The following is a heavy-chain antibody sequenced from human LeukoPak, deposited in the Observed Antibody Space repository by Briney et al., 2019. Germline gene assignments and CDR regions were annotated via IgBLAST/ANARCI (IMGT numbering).Heavy chain of an antibody. CDR3: ARDTLPGQWELLY. Sequence: PGGSLRLSCAASGFIFSKFDMHWVRQAPGKGLEWVSYISSSSSTIYYADSVKGRFTISRDNAKNSLYLLMNSLRAEDTAVYYCARDTLPGQWELLYWGQGTLVTVSS. CDR1: GFIFSKFD. D-gene: IGHD1-26*01. CDR2: ISSSSSTI. V-gene: IGHV3-48*01. J-gene: IGHJ4*02.